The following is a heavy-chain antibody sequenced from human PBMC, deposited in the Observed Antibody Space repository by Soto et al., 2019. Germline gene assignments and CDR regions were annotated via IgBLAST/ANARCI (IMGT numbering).Heavy chain of an antibody. Sequence: GASVKVSCKASGVTFSSYAISWVRQAPGQGLEWMGGIIPIFGTANYAQKFQGRVTITADESTSTAYMELSSLRSEDTAVYYCARAAYSSGWYLRAFDIWGQGTMVTVSS. CDR2: IIPIFGTA. D-gene: IGHD6-19*01. CDR1: GVTFSSYA. V-gene: IGHV1-69*13. CDR3: ARAAYSSGWYLRAFDI. J-gene: IGHJ3*02.